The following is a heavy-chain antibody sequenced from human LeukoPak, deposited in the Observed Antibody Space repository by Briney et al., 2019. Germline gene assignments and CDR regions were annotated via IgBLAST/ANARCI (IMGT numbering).Heavy chain of an antibody. J-gene: IGHJ6*03. D-gene: IGHD2-15*01. Sequence: GESLKISCKGSGYSFTSYWIGLGRPIPGKGLEWVGIIHPGDSDTRYSPSFQGQVTISADKSISNAYLQWSSLKASDTAMYYCARHTVVVGARAVYYYMDVWGKGTTVTVSS. V-gene: IGHV5-51*01. CDR1: GYSFTSYW. CDR3: ARHTVVVGARAVYYYMDV. CDR2: IHPGDSDT.